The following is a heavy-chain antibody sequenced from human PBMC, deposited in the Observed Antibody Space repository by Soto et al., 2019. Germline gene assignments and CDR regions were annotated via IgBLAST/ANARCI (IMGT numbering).Heavy chain of an antibody. Sequence: PGGSLRLSCAASGFTFSSYAMSWVRQAPGKGLVWVSGISSDGSSTSYADSVKGRFTISRDNAKNTLYLQMNSLRAEDTAVYYCARVQSGSPSRFDPWGQGTLVTVSS. CDR1: GFTFSSYA. V-gene: IGHV3-74*01. J-gene: IGHJ5*02. CDR2: ISSDGSST. CDR3: ARVQSGSPSRFDP. D-gene: IGHD1-26*01.